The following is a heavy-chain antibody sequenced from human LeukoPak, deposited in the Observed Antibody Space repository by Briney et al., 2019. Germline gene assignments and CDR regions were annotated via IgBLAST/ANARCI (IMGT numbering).Heavy chain of an antibody. CDR1: GLTFSSYA. Sequence: PGGSLRLSCTASGLTFSSYAMHWVRQAPGKGLEWVAVISYDGSNKYYADSVKGRFTISRDNSKNTLYLQMNSLRAEDTAVYYCASLYGDYPDYFDYWGQGTLVTVSS. CDR2: ISYDGSNK. V-gene: IGHV3-30*04. CDR3: ASLYGDYPDYFDY. J-gene: IGHJ4*02. D-gene: IGHD4-17*01.